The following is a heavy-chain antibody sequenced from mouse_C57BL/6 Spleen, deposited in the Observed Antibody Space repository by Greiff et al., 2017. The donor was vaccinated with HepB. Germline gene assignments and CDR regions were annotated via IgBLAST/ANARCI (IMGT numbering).Heavy chain of an antibody. D-gene: IGHD1-1*01. Sequence: VQLQQPGAELVKPGASVKLSCKASGYTFTSYWMHWVKQRPGQGLEWIGMIHPNSGSTNYNEKFKSKATLTVDKSSSTAYMQLSSLTSEDSAVYYCARSGHYGSSYTYWGQGTTLTVSS. CDR1: GYTFTSYW. CDR3: ARSGHYGSSYTY. V-gene: IGHV1-64*01. J-gene: IGHJ2*01. CDR2: IHPNSGST.